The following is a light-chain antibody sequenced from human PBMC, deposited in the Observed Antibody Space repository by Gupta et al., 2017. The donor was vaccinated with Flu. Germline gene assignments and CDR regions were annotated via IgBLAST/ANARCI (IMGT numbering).Light chain of an antibody. Sequence: DIQLTQSPSFLSASVGDRVTITCRASQGISTYLAWYQQNPGKAPKLLIFGASSLQSGVPSRFSGVGSGTEFTLTISSLQPEDFATYYCQQLKSYPFSFGRGTKVDVK. CDR2: GAS. CDR3: QQLKSYPFS. V-gene: IGKV1-9*01. J-gene: IGKJ3*01. CDR1: QGISTY.